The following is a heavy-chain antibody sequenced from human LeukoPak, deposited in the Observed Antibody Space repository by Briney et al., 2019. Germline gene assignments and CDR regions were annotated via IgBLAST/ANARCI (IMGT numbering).Heavy chain of an antibody. CDR1: GYTFTSYD. J-gene: IGHJ5*02. CDR2: MNPNSGNT. V-gene: IGHV1-8*01. CDR3: AGDRSGWYENWFDP. Sequence: GASVKVSCKASGYTFTSYDINWVRQATGQGLEWMGWMNPNSGNTGYAQKFQGRVTMTRNTSISTAYMELSSLRSEDTAVYYCAGDRSGWYENWFDPWGQGTLVTVSS. D-gene: IGHD6-19*01.